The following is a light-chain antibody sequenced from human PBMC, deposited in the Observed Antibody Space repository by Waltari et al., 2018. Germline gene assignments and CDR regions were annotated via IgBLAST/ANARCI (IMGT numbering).Light chain of an antibody. J-gene: IGKJ4*01. Sequence: AIQMTQSPSSLSASVGDRVTLTCRASQVIETDLGWYQQKPRKAPNLLIHSASTLQGGVPSRFSGSGSGTDFTLIINGLQPEDFATYYCLQDYDYPLIFGGGTKVEIK. CDR2: SAS. V-gene: IGKV1-6*01. CDR3: LQDYDYPLI. CDR1: QVIETD.